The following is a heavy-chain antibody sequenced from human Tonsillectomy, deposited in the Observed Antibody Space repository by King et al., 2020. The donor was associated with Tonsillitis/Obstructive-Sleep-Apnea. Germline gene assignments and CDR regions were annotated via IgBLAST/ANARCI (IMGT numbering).Heavy chain of an antibody. D-gene: IGHD2-2*01. J-gene: IGHJ5*02. CDR1: GYSFTSYW. CDR3: ARLEVGVVPGANPPVKHWFDP. CDR2: IYPGDSDT. V-gene: IGHV5-51*03. Sequence: VQLVESGAEVKKPGESLKISCKSSGYSFTSYWIGWVRQMPGKGLEWMGIIYPGDSDTRYSPSFQGQVTISADKSINTAYLQWSSLKASDTAMYYCARLEVGVVPGANPPVKHWFDPWGQGPLVTVSS.